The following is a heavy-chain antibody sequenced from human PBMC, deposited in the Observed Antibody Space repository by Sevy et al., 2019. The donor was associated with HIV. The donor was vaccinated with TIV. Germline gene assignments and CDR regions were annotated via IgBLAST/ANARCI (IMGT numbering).Heavy chain of an antibody. CDR3: AREQSSSGWSHFDY. Sequence: GGSLRLSCAASGFTVSSKYMAWVRQAPGKGLEWVSAISSGGGTFYADSVKGRSTISRDDSRNTVFLQMNSLRAEDTAVYYCAREQSSSGWSHFDYWGQGTLVIVSS. CDR1: GFTVSSKY. CDR2: ISSGGGT. V-gene: IGHV3-53*01. J-gene: IGHJ4*02. D-gene: IGHD6-19*01.